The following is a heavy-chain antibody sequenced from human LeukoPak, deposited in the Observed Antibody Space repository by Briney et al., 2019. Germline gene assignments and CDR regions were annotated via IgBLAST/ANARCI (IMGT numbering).Heavy chain of an antibody. CDR1: GFTFSDYY. CDR2: ISGSSSTI. V-gene: IGHV3-11*01. D-gene: IGHD2/OR15-2a*01. Sequence: GGSLRLSCAASGFTFSDYYMGWIRQAPGKGLEWVSYISGSSSTIYYADSVRGRFTISRDNAKNSLYLQMNSLRAEDTAVYYCATAKIADFDYWGQGTLVTVSS. CDR3: ATAKIADFDY. J-gene: IGHJ4*02.